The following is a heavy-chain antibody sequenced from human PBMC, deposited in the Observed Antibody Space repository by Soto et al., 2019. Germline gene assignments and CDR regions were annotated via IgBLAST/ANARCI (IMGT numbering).Heavy chain of an antibody. J-gene: IGHJ5*02. CDR3: ARDITGWNWFVP. Sequence: ASVKVSCKASGYTFTSYAMHWVRQAPGQRLEWMGWINAGNGNTKYSQKFQGRVTITRDTSASTAYMELSSLRSEDTAVYYCARDITGWNWFVPWGQGTLVTVSS. V-gene: IGHV1-3*01. CDR2: INAGNGNT. CDR1: GYTFTSYA. D-gene: IGHD3-3*01.